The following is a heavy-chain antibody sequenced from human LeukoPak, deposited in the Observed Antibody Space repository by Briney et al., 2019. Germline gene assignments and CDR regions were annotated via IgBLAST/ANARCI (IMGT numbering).Heavy chain of an antibody. CDR3: ARAGYCSSTSCYYYYYYMDV. J-gene: IGHJ6*03. Sequence: SVKVSCKASGGTFSSYAISWVRQAPGQGLEWMGGIIPIFGTANYAQKFQGRVTITADESTSTAYMELSSLRSEDTAVYYCARAGYCSSTSCYYYYYYMDVWGKGTTVTVSS. V-gene: IGHV1-69*13. D-gene: IGHD2-2*01. CDR1: GGTFSSYA. CDR2: IIPIFGTA.